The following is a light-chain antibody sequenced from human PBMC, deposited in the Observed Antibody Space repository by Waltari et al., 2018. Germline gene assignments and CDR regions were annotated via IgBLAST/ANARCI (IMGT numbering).Light chain of an antibody. CDR1: SSDVGGYNY. CDR2: DVS. CDR3: SSYTSSLYV. J-gene: IGLJ1*01. Sequence: QSALTQPASVSGSPGQSITISCTGNSSDVGGYNYVSWYQQHPGKAPKLMIYDVSNRPSGVSTRFSGSKSGNTASLTCSWLQAEDEADYYCSSYTSSLYVFGTGTKVTVL. V-gene: IGLV2-14*03.